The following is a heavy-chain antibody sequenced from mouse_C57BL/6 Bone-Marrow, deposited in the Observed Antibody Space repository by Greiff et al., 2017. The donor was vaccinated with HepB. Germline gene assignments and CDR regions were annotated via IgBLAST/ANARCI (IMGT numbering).Heavy chain of an antibody. Sequence: VQLQQSGAELVRPGASVKLSCTASGFNIKDYYMHWVKQRPEQGLEWIGWIDPENGDTEYASKFQGKATITADTSSNTAYLQLSSLTSEDTAVYYCTSVVTTEGGFDYWGQGTLVTVSA. J-gene: IGHJ3*01. CDR3: TSVVTTEGGFDY. CDR1: GFNIKDYY. CDR2: IDPENGDT. V-gene: IGHV14-4*01. D-gene: IGHD1-1*01.